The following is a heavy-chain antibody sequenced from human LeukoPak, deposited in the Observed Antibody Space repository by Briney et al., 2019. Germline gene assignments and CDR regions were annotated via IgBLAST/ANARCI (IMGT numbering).Heavy chain of an antibody. V-gene: IGHV1-18*01. D-gene: IGHD3-10*01. Sequence: ASVKVSCKASGYRFTSYGISWVRQAPGQGLEWMGWISAYNGNTNYAQKLQGRVTMTTDTSTSTAYMELRSLRSDDTAVYYCTGITMVRGVPNWFDPWGQGTLVTVSS. CDR2: ISAYNGNT. CDR3: TGITMVRGVPNWFDP. J-gene: IGHJ5*02. CDR1: GYRFTSYG.